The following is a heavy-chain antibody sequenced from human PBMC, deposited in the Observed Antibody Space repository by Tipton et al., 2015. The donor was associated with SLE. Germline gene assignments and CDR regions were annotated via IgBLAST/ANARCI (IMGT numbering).Heavy chain of an antibody. D-gene: IGHD6-13*01. Sequence: QLVQSGPEVRKPGASVRVSCKASGYTFTTYGISWVRQAPGQGLEWMGWISAYNGNTNYAQKLQGRVTMTTDTSTSTAYMELRSLRSDDTAVYYCVRDPGIAAAPNWFDPWGQGTLVTVSS. CDR1: GYTFTTYG. V-gene: IGHV1-18*01. CDR3: VRDPGIAAAPNWFDP. J-gene: IGHJ5*02. CDR2: ISAYNGNT.